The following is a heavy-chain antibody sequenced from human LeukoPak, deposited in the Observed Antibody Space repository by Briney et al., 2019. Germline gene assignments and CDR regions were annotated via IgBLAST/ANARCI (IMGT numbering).Heavy chain of an antibody. CDR1: GGTFSSYA. CDR3: ARGPIRWFGFDY. CDR2: IIPIFGTA. V-gene: IGHV1-69*01. J-gene: IGHJ4*02. Sequence: GSSVKVSCKASGGTFSSYAISWVRQAPGQGLEWMGGIIPIFGTANYAQEFQGRVTITADESTSTAYMELSSLRSEDTAVYYCARGPIRWFGFDYWGQGTLVTVSS. D-gene: IGHD3-10*01.